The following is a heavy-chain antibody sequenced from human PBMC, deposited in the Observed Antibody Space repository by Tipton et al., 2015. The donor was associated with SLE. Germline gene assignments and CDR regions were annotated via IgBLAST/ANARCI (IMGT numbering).Heavy chain of an antibody. Sequence: TLSLTCAVDGASFSDYYWMWVRQPPGKGLEWIGYIYYSGSTYYNPSLKSRVTISVDTSKNQFSLKLSSVTAADTAVYYCARGSGGTYCDAFDIWGQGTLVTVSS. V-gene: IGHV4-34*01. D-gene: IGHD1-26*01. J-gene: IGHJ3*02. CDR1: GASFSDYY. CDR2: IYYSGST. CDR3: ARGSGGTYCDAFDI.